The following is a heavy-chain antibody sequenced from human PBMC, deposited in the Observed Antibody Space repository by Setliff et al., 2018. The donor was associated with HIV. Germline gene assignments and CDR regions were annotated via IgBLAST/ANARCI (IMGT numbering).Heavy chain of an antibody. CDR2: ISSGSSYT. V-gene: IGHV3-21*01. CDR1: GFTFSTFW. CDR3: ARGQTTGVY. D-gene: IGHD2-8*01. J-gene: IGHJ4*02. Sequence: PGGSLRLSCAASGFTFSTFWMSWVRQAPGKGLEWVSSISSGSSYTDYTDSMKGRFTISRDNAKNSLYLQMNSLRAEDTAVYYCARGQTTGVYWGQGTLVTVSS.